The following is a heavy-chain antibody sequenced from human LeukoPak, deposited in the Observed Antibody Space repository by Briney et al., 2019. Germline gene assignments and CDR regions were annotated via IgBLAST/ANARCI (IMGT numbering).Heavy chain of an antibody. D-gene: IGHD2-2*01. Sequence: ASVKVSCKASGYTFTSYAMHWVRQAPGQRLEWMGWINAGNGNTKYSQKFQGRVTITRDTSAGTAYMELSSLRSEDPAVYYCARDVCSSTSCYATFDYWGQGTLVTVSS. CDR3: ARDVCSSTSCYATFDY. V-gene: IGHV1-3*01. CDR1: GYTFTSYA. CDR2: INAGNGNT. J-gene: IGHJ4*02.